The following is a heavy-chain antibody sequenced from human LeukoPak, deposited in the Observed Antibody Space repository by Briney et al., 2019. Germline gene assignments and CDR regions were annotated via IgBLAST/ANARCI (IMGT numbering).Heavy chain of an antibody. Sequence: GGSLTLSCAASGFTFSGSVIHWVRQAGGKGVEWVGHIKSKAKSYVTAYAAWVEGRFTISRDNKKNNLYLQMNGLRAEDTAKYYCAKVASLCTSTSCVRGGFDYWGQGTLVTVSS. D-gene: IGHD2-2*01. J-gene: IGHJ4*02. CDR1: GFTFSGSV. CDR3: AKVASLCTSTSCVRGGFDY. V-gene: IGHV3-73*01. CDR2: IKSKAKSYVT.